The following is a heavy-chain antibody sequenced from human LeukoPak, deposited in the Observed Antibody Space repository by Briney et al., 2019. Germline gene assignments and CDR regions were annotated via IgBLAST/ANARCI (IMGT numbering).Heavy chain of an antibody. CDR2: ISAYEGNT. D-gene: IGHD5-24*01. CDR1: GYNFEILG. CDR3: AGTLGGYTVDRATGFDL. J-gene: IGHJ2*01. Sequence: ASVKVSCKASGYNFEILGISWVRQAPGQGLEWMGWISAYEGNTNYAQKFEDRVTMTTDTSTNTAYMDLRNLTSDDTAVYYCAGTLGGYTVDRATGFDLWGRGTLVTVSS. V-gene: IGHV1-18*01.